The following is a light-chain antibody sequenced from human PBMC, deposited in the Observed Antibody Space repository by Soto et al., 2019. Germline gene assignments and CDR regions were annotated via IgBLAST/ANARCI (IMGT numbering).Light chain of an antibody. CDR1: QSVSSNF. V-gene: IGKV3-20*01. CDR3: RQYGRSLEFA. J-gene: IGKJ4*01. Sequence: EIVLTQSPGTLSLSPGERVTLSCRASQSVSSNFLAWYQEKPGQAPRLLIYGASSRATGIPDRFSGSGSGTDFTLTISRLEPEDFAVYYCRQYGRSLEFAFGGGTKVDIK. CDR2: GAS.